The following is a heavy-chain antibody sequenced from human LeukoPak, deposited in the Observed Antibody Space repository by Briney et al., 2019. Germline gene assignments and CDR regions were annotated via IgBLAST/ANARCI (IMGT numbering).Heavy chain of an antibody. Sequence: GESLKISCKGSRYSFTSYWIGWVRQMPGKGLEWMGIIYLGDSDTRYSPSFQGQVTISADKSISTAYLQWSSLKASDTAMYYCARQIPRKYYYGSGSIYYFDYWGQGTLVTVSS. V-gene: IGHV5-51*01. CDR3: ARQIPRKYYYGSGSIYYFDY. J-gene: IGHJ4*02. CDR1: RYSFTSYW. D-gene: IGHD3-10*01. CDR2: IYLGDSDT.